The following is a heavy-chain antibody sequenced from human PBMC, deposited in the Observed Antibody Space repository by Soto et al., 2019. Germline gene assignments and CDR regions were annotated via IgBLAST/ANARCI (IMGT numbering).Heavy chain of an antibody. CDR2: IRSKANSYAT. J-gene: IGHJ4*02. CDR1: GFTFSGSA. CDR3: TREYYCSGGSCYLFDY. D-gene: IGHD2-15*01. V-gene: IGHV3-73*01. Sequence: DGSLRRSCAASGFTFSGSAMHWVRQASGKGLEWVGRIRSKANSYATAYAASVKGRFTISRDDSKNAAYLQMNSLKTEDTAVYYCTREYYCSGGSCYLFDYWGQGTLVTVSS.